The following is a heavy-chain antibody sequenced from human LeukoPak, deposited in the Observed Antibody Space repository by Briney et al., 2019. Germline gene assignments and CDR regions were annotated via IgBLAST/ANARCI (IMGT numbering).Heavy chain of an antibody. Sequence: GASVKVSCKVSGYTLTELSMHWVRQATGQGLEWMGWMNPNSGNTGYAQKFQGRVTMTRNTSISTAYMELSSLRSEDTAVYYCGGSGNYPDAFDIWGQGTMVTVSS. CDR3: GGSGNYPDAFDI. D-gene: IGHD3-10*01. V-gene: IGHV1-8*01. CDR1: GYTLTELS. CDR2: MNPNSGNT. J-gene: IGHJ3*02.